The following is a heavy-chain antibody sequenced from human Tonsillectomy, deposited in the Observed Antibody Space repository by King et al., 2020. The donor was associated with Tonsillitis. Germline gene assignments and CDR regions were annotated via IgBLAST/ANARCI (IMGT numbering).Heavy chain of an antibody. Sequence: VQLVESGGGVVQPGRSLRLSCAASGFTFSSYGMHWVRQAPGKGLEWLAVIWFDGRNKYYAASVKGRFTISRDNSKNTLYLQMNSLRAEDTAVYYCARDHPRGVGATFGLDYWGQGTLVTVSS. D-gene: IGHD1-26*01. CDR1: GFTFSSYG. CDR3: ARDHPRGVGATFGLDY. V-gene: IGHV3-33*01. J-gene: IGHJ4*02. CDR2: IWFDGRNK.